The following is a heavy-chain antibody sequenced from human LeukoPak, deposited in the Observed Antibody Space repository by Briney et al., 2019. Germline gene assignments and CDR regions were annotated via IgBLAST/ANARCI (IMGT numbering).Heavy chain of an antibody. CDR2: ISSSSSYI. D-gene: IGHD3-22*01. V-gene: IGHV3-21*01. Sequence: GGSLRLSCAASGFTFSSYAMSWVRQAPGKGLEWVSSISSSSSYIYYADSVKGRFTISRDNAKNSLYLQMNSLRAEDTAVYYCARDVYDSSGNWFDPWGQGTLVTVSS. CDR3: ARDVYDSSGNWFDP. CDR1: GFTFSSYA. J-gene: IGHJ5*02.